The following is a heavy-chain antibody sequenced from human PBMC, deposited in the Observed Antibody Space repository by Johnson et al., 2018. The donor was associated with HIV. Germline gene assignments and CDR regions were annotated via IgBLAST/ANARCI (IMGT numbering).Heavy chain of an antibody. V-gene: IGHV3-13*01. Sequence: VQLVESGGGLVQPGGSLRLSCAASGFTFTTYDMHWVRQGTGKGLEWVSGIGTGGDTHYPDSVKGRFTISRDNSKNTLYLQMNSLRAEDTAVYYCAKDLVDTAMDDAFDIWGQGTMVTVSS. CDR1: GFTFTTYD. CDR3: AKDLVDTAMDDAFDI. D-gene: IGHD5-18*01. CDR2: IGTGGDT. J-gene: IGHJ3*02.